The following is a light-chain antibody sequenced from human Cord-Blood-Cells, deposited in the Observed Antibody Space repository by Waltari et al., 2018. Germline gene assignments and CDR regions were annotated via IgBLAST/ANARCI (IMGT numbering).Light chain of an antibody. V-gene: IGLV2-14*01. CDR2: DVS. CDR1: SSDVGGCNY. J-gene: IGLJ3*02. CDR3: SSYTSSSTWV. Sequence: QSALTPPPAVSAAPRGSFTISCCAASSDVGGCNYVSWYQQHPGKAPKLMIYDVSNRPSGVSNRFSGSKSGNTASLTISGLQAEDEADYYCSSYTSSSTWVFSGGTKLTVL.